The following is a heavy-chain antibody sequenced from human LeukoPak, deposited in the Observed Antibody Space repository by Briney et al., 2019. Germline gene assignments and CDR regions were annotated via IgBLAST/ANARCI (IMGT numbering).Heavy chain of an antibody. J-gene: IGHJ4*02. CDR2: ISVSGGNT. CDR1: GFTFCTND. CDR3: AKGGWLEY. D-gene: IGHD1-26*01. Sequence: RGSLRLPCVDSGFTFCTNDMRWVRDALGRGVEWVSPISVSGGNTYYADSVKGRVTISPDNSKSTLYLQMNSLRAEDTAVYYCAKGGWLEYWGQGILVTVSS. V-gene: IGHV3-23*01.